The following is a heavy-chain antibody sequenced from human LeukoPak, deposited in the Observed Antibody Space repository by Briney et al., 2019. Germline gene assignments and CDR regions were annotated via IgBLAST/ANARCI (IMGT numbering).Heavy chain of an antibody. D-gene: IGHD3-22*01. V-gene: IGHV3-23*01. CDR3: AKDSAYYYDSSGSGLTDY. J-gene: IGHJ4*02. CDR2: ISGSGGST. Sequence: GGSLRLSCAASGFTFSSYAMSWVRQAPGKGLEWVSAISGSGGSTYYADSVKGRFTISRDNSKNTLYLQMNSLRAEDTAVYYCAKDSAYYYDSSGSGLTDYWGQGTLVTVSS. CDR1: GFTFSSYA.